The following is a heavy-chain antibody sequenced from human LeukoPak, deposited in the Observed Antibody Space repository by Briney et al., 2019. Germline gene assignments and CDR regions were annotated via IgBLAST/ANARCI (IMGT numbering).Heavy chain of an antibody. CDR3: AKVDITGTIPRAFDI. J-gene: IGHJ3*02. D-gene: IGHD1/OR15-1a*01. Sequence: GRSLRLSCAASGFTFSSYVMSWVRQAPGKGLEWVSAISGSGVTPYYADSVKGRFTISRDNSKNTLDLHLNSLRAEDTAMFYCAKVDITGTIPRAFDIWGQGTMVTVSS. CDR1: GFTFSSYV. V-gene: IGHV3-23*01. CDR2: ISGSGVTP.